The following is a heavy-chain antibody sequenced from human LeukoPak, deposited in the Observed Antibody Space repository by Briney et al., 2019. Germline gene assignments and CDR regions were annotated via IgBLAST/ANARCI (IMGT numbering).Heavy chain of an antibody. CDR3: ARDGDYGDYGMDV. J-gene: IGHJ6*02. D-gene: IGHD4-17*01. V-gene: IGHV1-2*02. CDR1: GYTFTGCY. CDR2: INPNSGGT. Sequence: ASVKVSCKASGYTFTGCYMHWVRQAPGQGLEWMGWINPNSGGTNYAQKFQGRVTMTRDTSISTAYMELSRLRSDDTAVYYCARDGDYGDYGMDVWGQGTTVTVSS.